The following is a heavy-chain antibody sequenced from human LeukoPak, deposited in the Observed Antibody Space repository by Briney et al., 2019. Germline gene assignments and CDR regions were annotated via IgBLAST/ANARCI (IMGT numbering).Heavy chain of an antibody. CDR1: GGSISSYY. D-gene: IGHD5-24*01. Sequence: PSETLSLTCTVSGGSISSYYWSWIRQPPGKGLEWIGYIYYSGSTNYNPSLKSRVTISVDTSKNQFSLKLSSVTAADTAVYYCASRLEMATILYDYWGQGTLVTVSS. CDR3: ASRLEMATILYDY. J-gene: IGHJ4*02. V-gene: IGHV4-59*01. CDR2: IYYSGST.